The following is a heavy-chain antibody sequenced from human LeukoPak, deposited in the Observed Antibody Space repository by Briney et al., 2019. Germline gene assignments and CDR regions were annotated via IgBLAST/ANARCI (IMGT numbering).Heavy chain of an antibody. CDR3: ARRGGYYDSSGSFY. V-gene: IGHV5-51*01. CDR1: GYSFTSYW. J-gene: IGHJ4*02. D-gene: IGHD3-22*01. CDR2: IYPGDSDT. Sequence: GEALKISCKGSGYSFTSYWIGWVRQMAGRGLEGMGIIYPGDSDTRSSPSFQGQVTISADKSLSTAYLQWSSLKASDTAMYYCARRGGYYDSSGSFYWGQGTLVTVSS.